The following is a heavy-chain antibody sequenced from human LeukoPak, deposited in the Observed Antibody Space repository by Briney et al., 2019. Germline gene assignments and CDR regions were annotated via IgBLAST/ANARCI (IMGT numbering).Heavy chain of an antibody. D-gene: IGHD6-19*01. CDR2: ISYDGSNK. V-gene: IGHV3-30-3*01. Sequence: GGSLRLSCAASGFTFSSYAMHWVRQAPGKGLEWVAVISYDGSNKYYADSVKGRFTISRDNSKNTLYLQMNSLRAEDTAVYYCARDGYSSGWDEYFQHWGQGTLVTVSS. CDR3: ARDGYSSGWDEYFQH. J-gene: IGHJ1*01. CDR1: GFTFSSYA.